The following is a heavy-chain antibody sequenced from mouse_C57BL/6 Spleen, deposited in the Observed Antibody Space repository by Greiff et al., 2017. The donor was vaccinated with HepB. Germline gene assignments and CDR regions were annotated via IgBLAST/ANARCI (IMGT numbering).Heavy chain of an antibody. V-gene: IGHV14-2*01. CDR1: GFNIKDYY. J-gene: IGHJ3*01. Sequence: EVKLVESGAELVKPGASVKLSCTASGFNIKDYYMHWVKQRTEQGLEWIGRIDPEDGETKYAPKFQGKATITADTSSNTAYLQLSSLTSEDTAVYYCALYGSRFAYWGQGTLVTVSA. CDR2: IDPEDGET. D-gene: IGHD1-1*01. CDR3: ALYGSRFAY.